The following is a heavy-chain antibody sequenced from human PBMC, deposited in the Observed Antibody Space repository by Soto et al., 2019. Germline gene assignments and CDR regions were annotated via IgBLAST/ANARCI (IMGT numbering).Heavy chain of an antibody. V-gene: IGHV5-51*01. Sequence: GESLKISCQGSGYTFTSYWIGWVRQMPGKGLEWVAIIYPADSNTRYSPSFRGQVTISADKSISIAYLQWSSLKASDTAIYYCARTFGMDVWGQGTTVTVSS. CDR1: GYTFTSYW. CDR2: IYPADSNT. J-gene: IGHJ6*02. CDR3: ARTFGMDV.